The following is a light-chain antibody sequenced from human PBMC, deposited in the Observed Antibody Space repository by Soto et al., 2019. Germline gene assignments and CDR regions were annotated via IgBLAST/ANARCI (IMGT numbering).Light chain of an antibody. CDR3: QQRSNWRGLT. Sequence: EIVLTQSPATLSLSPGERATLSCRASQSVSSYLAWYQQKPGQAPRLLIYDASNRATGIPARFSGSGSGTDFTLTISSLEPEDVAVYYCQQRSNWRGLTFGGGTKVEIK. CDR1: QSVSSY. CDR2: DAS. V-gene: IGKV3-11*01. J-gene: IGKJ4*01.